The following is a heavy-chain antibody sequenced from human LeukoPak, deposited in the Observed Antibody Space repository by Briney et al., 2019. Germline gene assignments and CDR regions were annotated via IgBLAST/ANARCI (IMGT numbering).Heavy chain of an antibody. D-gene: IGHD3-22*01. CDR3: ARERGDYYDSSGYPNWFDP. J-gene: IGHJ5*02. V-gene: IGHV4-31*03. Sequence: SQTLSLTCTVSGGSISSGGYYWSWIRQHPGKGLEWIGYIYYSGSTYYNPSLKSRVTISVDTSKNQFSLKLSSVTAADTAAYYCARERGDYYDSSGYPNWFDPWGQGTLVTVSS. CDR1: GGSISSGGYY. CDR2: IYYSGST.